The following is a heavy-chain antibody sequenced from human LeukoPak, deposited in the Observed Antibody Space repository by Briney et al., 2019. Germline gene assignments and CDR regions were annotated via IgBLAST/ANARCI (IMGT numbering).Heavy chain of an antibody. V-gene: IGHV3-21*01. D-gene: IGHD3-10*01. CDR2: ISSSSSSI. J-gene: IGHJ4*02. CDR3: ARLSYGSGSYYNFYFDY. CDR1: GFTFRSYN. Sequence: PGGSLRLSCAASGFTFRSYNFQWVRQAPGKGLEWVSFISSSSSSIYYADSVKGRFTISRDNAENSLYLQMNSLRAEDTAVYYCARLSYGSGSYYNFYFDYWGQGTLVTVSA.